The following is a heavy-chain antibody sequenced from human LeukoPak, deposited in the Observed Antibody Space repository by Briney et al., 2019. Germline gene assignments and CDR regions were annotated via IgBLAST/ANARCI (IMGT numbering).Heavy chain of an antibody. Sequence: SETLSLTCTVSGVSISSYYWSWIRQPPGKGLEWIGYIYYSGSTNYNPSLKSRVTISVDTSKNQFSLKLSSVTAADTAVYYCAVGRGLELDYWGQGTLVTVSS. CDR3: AVGRGLELDY. V-gene: IGHV4-59*01. J-gene: IGHJ4*02. CDR2: IYYSGST. D-gene: IGHD1-7*01. CDR1: GVSISSYY.